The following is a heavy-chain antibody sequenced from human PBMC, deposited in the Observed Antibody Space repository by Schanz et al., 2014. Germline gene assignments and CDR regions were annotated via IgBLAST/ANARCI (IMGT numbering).Heavy chain of an antibody. CDR3: ARDGNYYGSQNCYETPYYFDY. D-gene: IGHD3-10*01. CDR1: GFTVSSDH. V-gene: IGHV3-66*01. Sequence: EVQLVESGGGFVQPGGSLGLSCVVSGFTVSSDHMSWVRQAPGKGLEWVSTIYASGATYYADSVKRRFTISRNISKNTLHLQVTSLRDEDTAIYNCARDGNYYGSQNCYETPYYFDYWGQGTLVTVSS. CDR2: IYASGAT. J-gene: IGHJ4*02.